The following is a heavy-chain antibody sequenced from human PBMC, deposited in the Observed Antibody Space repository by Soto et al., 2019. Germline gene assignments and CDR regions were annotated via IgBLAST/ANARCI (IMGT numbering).Heavy chain of an antibody. CDR1: GFTFSSYA. V-gene: IGHV3-30-3*01. Sequence: PGGSLRLSCAASGFTFSSYAMHWVRQAPGKGLEWVAVISYDGSNKYYADSVKGRFTISRDNSKNTLYLQMNSLRAEDTAVYYCARVYCSSTSCMRGYYYYGMDVWGQGTTVTV. J-gene: IGHJ6*02. D-gene: IGHD2-2*01. CDR2: ISYDGSNK. CDR3: ARVYCSSTSCMRGYYYYGMDV.